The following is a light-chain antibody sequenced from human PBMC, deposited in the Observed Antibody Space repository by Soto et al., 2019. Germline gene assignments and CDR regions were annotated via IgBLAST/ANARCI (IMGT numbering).Light chain of an antibody. Sequence: DTQMTQSASTLSASVGDRVTITCRASQSISSWLAWYQQKPGKAPNLLIFKASSLESGVPSRFSGSGSGTEFTLTISSLQPDDFATYYCQQYNSYPWSFGQGTKVEIK. CDR3: QQYNSYPWS. V-gene: IGKV1-5*03. J-gene: IGKJ1*01. CDR2: KAS. CDR1: QSISSW.